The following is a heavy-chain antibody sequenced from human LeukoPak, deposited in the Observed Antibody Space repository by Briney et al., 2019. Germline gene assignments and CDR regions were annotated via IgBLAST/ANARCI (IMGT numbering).Heavy chain of an antibody. CDR3: ARGDIVVVPAARENDY. V-gene: IGHV3-21*01. D-gene: IGHD2-2*01. CDR2: ISSSSSYI. J-gene: IGHJ4*02. Sequence: PGRSLRLSCAASGFTFSSYGMHWVRQAPGKGLEWVSSISSSSSYIYYADSVKGRFTISRDNAKNSLYLQMNSLRAEDTAVYYCARGDIVVVPAARENDYWGQGTLVTVSS. CDR1: GFTFSSYG.